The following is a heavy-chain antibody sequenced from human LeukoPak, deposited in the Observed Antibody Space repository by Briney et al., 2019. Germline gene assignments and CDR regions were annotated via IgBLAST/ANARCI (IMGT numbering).Heavy chain of an antibody. CDR1: GYTFTGYY. CDR3: ARMGSWS. D-gene: IGHD6-13*01. Sequence: SVKVSCKASGYTFTGYYMHWVRQAPGQGLEWMGRIIPIFGTANYAQKFQGRVTITTDESTSTAYMELSSLRSEDTAVYYCARMGSWSWGQGTLVTVSS. J-gene: IGHJ5*02. CDR2: IIPIFGTA. V-gene: IGHV1-69*05.